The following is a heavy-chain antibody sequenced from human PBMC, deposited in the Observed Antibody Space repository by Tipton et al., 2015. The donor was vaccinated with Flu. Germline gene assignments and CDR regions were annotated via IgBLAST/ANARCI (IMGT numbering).Heavy chain of an antibody. CDR3: ATAAAAYYYYYMDV. CDR2: ISSSSSYI. CDR1: GFTFSSYS. Sequence: SLRLSCAASGFTFSSYSMNWVRQAPGKGLEWVSSISSSSSYIYYADSVKGRFTISRDNAKNSLYLQMNSLRAEDTAVYYCATAAAAYYYYYMDVWGKGTTVTVSS. D-gene: IGHD6-13*01. J-gene: IGHJ6*03. V-gene: IGHV3-21*01.